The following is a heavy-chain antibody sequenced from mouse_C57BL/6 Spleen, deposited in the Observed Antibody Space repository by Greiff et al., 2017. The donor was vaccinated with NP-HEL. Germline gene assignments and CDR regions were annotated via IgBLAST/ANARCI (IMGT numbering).Heavy chain of an antibody. CDR2: INSGSSTI. J-gene: IGHJ4*01. Sequence: EVHLVESGGGLVKPGGSLKLSCAASGFTFSDYGMHWVRQAPEKGLEWVAYINSGSSTIYYAETVKGRFTISRDNAKNTLFLQMTSLRSEGTAMYYCSRGGSYYSNPYAMDYWGQGTSVTVSS. CDR3: SRGGSYYSNPYAMDY. CDR1: GFTFSDYG. V-gene: IGHV5-17*01. D-gene: IGHD2-5*01.